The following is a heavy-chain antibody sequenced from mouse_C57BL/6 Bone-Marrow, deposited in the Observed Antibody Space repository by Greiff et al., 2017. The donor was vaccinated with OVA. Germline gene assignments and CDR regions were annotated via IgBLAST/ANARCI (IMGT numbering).Heavy chain of an antibody. V-gene: IGHV14-3*01. CDR2: IDPANGNT. J-gene: IGHJ2*01. Sequence: VQLQQSVAELVRPGASVKLSCTASGFNFKNTCMNWVKQRPEQGLEWIGRIDPANGNTKYAPKFQGKATITVDTSSNTAYLLLSSLTSENSAIYYWSFYYSSCRCGIDYWGQGTTLTVSS. D-gene: IGHD2-5*01. CDR1: GFNFKNTC. CDR3: SFYYSSCRCGIDY.